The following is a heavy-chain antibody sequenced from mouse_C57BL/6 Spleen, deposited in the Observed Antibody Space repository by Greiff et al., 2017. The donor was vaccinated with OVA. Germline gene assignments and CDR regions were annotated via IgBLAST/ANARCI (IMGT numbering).Heavy chain of an antibody. CDR1: GYTFTSYW. J-gene: IGHJ2*01. V-gene: IGHV1-72*01. D-gene: IGHD1-1*01. CDR2: IDPNSGGT. Sequence: QVQLKQPGAELVKPGASVKLSCKASGYTFTSYWMHWVKQRPGRGLEWIGRIDPNSGGTKYNEKFKSKATLTVDKPSSTAYMQLSSLTSEDSAVYYCATIYYYGSSVDYWGQGTTLTVSS. CDR3: ATIYYYGSSVDY.